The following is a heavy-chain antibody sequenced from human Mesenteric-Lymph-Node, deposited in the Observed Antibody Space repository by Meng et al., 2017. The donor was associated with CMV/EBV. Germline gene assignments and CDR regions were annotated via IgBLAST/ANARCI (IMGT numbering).Heavy chain of an antibody. V-gene: IGHV4-39*07. D-gene: IGHD2-2*02. CDR3: ARDRPYCSSTSCYTGGWFDP. Sequence: SETLSLTCTVSGGSISSSSYYWGWIRQPPGKGLEWIGEINHSGSTNYNPSLKSRVTISVDTSKNQFSLKLSSVTAADTAVYYCARDRPYCSSTSCYTGGWFDPWGQGTLVTVSS. CDR2: INHSGST. CDR1: GGSISSSSYY. J-gene: IGHJ5*02.